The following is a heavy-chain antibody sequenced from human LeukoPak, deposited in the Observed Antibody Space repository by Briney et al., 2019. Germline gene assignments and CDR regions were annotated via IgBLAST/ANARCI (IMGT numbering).Heavy chain of an antibody. Sequence: PGGSLRLSCAASGFTFSSYGMSWVRQAPGKGLEWVSGVSGSGGITFYADSVKGRFTISRDNSKNTLYLQMNSRRADDPAGYYWSRGGGYTDYWGQGTLVTVSS. J-gene: IGHJ4*02. CDR2: VSGSGGIT. CDR1: GFTFSSYG. V-gene: IGHV3-23*01. CDR3: SRGGGYTDY. D-gene: IGHD5-24*01.